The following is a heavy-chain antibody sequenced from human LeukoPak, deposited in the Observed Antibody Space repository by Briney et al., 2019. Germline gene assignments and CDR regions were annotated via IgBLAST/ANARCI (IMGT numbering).Heavy chain of an antibody. CDR2: ISGSGGST. CDR1: GFTFSSYA. D-gene: IGHD4-23*01. Sequence: PGGSLRLSCAASGFTFSSYAMSWVRQAPGKGLEWVSAISGSGGSTYYADSVKGRFTISRDNSKNTLYLQMNSLRAEDTAVFYCAKDYGGNLHFDYWGQGTLVIVSS. CDR3: AKDYGGNLHFDY. V-gene: IGHV3-23*01. J-gene: IGHJ4*02.